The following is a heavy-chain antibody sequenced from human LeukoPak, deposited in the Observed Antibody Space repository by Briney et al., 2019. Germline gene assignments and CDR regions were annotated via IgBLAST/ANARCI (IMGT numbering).Heavy chain of an antibody. Sequence: VASVKVSCKASGYTFTSYGISWVRQAPGQGLEWMGWISAYNGNTNYAQKLQGRVTMTTDTSTSTAYMELRSLRSDDTAVYYCARDRGYDSSGAVDYWGQGTLVTVSS. V-gene: IGHV1-18*01. CDR2: ISAYNGNT. D-gene: IGHD3-22*01. CDR3: ARDRGYDSSGAVDY. J-gene: IGHJ4*02. CDR1: GYTFTSYG.